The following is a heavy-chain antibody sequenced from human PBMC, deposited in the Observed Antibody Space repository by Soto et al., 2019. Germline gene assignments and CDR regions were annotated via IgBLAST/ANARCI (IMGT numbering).Heavy chain of an antibody. V-gene: IGHV4-61*01. CDR3: AREGRSTAYFDY. CDR2: IYYSGTT. J-gene: IGHJ4*02. D-gene: IGHD2-21*02. CDR1: GDSVSSGTYF. Sequence: SETLSLTCTVSGDSVSSGTYFWSWIRQPPGKGLQWIGYIYYSGTTNYNPSLKSRVTMSLDTSKNRFSLKLNSVTAADTAAYFCAREGRSTAYFDYWGQGSLVTVSS.